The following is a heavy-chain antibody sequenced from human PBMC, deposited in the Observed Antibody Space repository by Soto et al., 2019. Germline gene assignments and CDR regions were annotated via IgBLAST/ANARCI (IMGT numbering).Heavy chain of an antibody. CDR3: AYCGGGCYFDY. Sequence: GASVKVSCKASGYTFTSYYMHWVRQAPGQGLEWMGIINPSGGSTSYAQKFQGRVTMTRDTSTSTVYMELSSLRSEDTAVYYCAYCGGGCYFDYWGQGTLVTVSS. V-gene: IGHV1-46*01. J-gene: IGHJ4*02. D-gene: IGHD2-21*02. CDR1: GYTFTSYY. CDR2: INPSGGST.